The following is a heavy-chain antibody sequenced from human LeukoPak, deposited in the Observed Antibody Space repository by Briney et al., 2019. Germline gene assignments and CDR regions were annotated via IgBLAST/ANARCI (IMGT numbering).Heavy chain of an antibody. D-gene: IGHD1-14*01. CDR3: ACPGAFDY. CDR2: IIPILGLA. V-gene: IGHV1-69*04. J-gene: IGHJ4*02. CDR1: GGTFSSYA. Sequence: SVKVSCKASGGTFSSYAISWVRQAPGQGLEWMGRIIPILGLANYAQKFQGRVTITADKSTSTAYMELSSLRSEDTAVYYCACPGAFDYWGQGTLVTVSS.